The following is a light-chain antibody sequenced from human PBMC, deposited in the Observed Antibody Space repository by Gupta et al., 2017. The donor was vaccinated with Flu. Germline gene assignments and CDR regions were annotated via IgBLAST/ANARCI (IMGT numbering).Light chain of an antibody. J-gene: IGKJ1*01. V-gene: IGKV3-20*01. CDR3: QQYYASTT. CDR2: GAS. Sequence: SPGTLSLSAGERATLSCRASQSVSSYLAWYQQKRGQAPRLLIYGASNRASGIPDRFSGSGSGTDFALTISRLEPEDFAVYFCQQYYASTTFGQGAKVEIK. CDR1: QSVSSY.